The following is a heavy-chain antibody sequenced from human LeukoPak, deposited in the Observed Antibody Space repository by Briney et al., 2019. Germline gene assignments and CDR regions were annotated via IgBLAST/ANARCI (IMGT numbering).Heavy chain of an antibody. CDR1: TFTFSTYN. J-gene: IGHJ6*03. CDR2: ITSSSTYT. CDR3: ARDPYSGNYGDTYYYYVDV. D-gene: IGHD1-26*01. Sequence: GGSLRLSCAASTFTFSTYNMNWVRQAPGKGLEWVSSITSSSTYTFYADSVRGRFTISRDNAKNSLYLQMNSLTAEDTAVYYCARDPYSGNYGDTYYYYVDVWGKGTTVTVSS. V-gene: IGHV3-21*01.